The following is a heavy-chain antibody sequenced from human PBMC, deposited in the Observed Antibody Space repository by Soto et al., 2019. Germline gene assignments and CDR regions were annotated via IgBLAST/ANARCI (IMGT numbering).Heavy chain of an antibody. D-gene: IGHD6-19*01. CDR1: GYSFTSYW. Sequence: LKISCKGSGYSFTSYWIAWVRQMPGKGLEWMGIIYLSDSDTRYSPSFQGRVTISADKSISTAYLQWSSLKASDTAMYYCARYSSGWPYYFDYWGQGTLVTVSS. CDR3: ARYSSGWPYYFDY. J-gene: IGHJ4*02. CDR2: IYLSDSDT. V-gene: IGHV5-51*01.